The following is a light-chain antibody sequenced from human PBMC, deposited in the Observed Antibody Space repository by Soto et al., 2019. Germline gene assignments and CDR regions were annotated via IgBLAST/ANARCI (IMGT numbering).Light chain of an antibody. J-gene: IGKJ1*01. Sequence: AIRMTQSPSSLSASTGDRVTITCRASQSISSHLAWYKQKPGKAPKLLIYATSTLQSGVPSRFSGSGSGTDFTLTISCLQSEDFATYYCQQYYSYPRTFGQGTKVDNK. V-gene: IGKV1-8*01. CDR2: ATS. CDR3: QQYYSYPRT. CDR1: QSISSH.